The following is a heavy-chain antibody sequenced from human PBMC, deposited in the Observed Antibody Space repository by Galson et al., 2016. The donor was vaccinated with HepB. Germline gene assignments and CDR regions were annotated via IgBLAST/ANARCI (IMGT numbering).Heavy chain of an antibody. Sequence: SLRLSCAVSGFTFNSYAMTWVRQAPGKGLERVSGISGSGGSTYYADSVKGRFTISRDNSKNTLYLQMNSLRAEDTAVYYCAKGGVPAVYYYYGMDVWGQGTTVTVSS. D-gene: IGHD2-2*01. J-gene: IGHJ6*02. V-gene: IGHV3-23*01. CDR2: ISGSGGST. CDR1: GFTFNSYA. CDR3: AKGGVPAVYYYYGMDV.